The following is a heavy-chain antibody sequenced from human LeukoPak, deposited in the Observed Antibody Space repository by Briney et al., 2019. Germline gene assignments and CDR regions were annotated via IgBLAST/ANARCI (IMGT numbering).Heavy chain of an antibody. V-gene: IGHV1-69*05. CDR3: ARGYSSSSWEVAENYFDY. J-gene: IGHJ4*02. CDR2: IIPIFGTA. Sequence: ASVKVSCKASGGTFSSYAISWVRQAPGQGLEWMGGIIPIFGTANYAQKFQGRVTITTDEPTSTAYMELSSLRSEDTAVYYCARGYSSSSWEVAENYFDYWGQGTLVTVSS. CDR1: GGTFSSYA. D-gene: IGHD6-6*01.